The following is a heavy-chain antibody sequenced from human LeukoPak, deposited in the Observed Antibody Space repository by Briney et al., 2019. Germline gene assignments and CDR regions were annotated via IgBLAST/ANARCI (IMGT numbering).Heavy chain of an antibody. V-gene: IGHV3-11*04. CDR3: AREGIYDILTGPNFDY. J-gene: IGHJ4*02. CDR1: GFTFSDYY. Sequence: GGSLRLSCAASGFTFSDYYMSWIRQAPGKGLEWVSYTSSSGSTIYYADSVKGRFTISRDNAKNSLYLQMNSPRAEDTAVYYCAREGIYDILTGPNFDYWGQGTLVTVSS. CDR2: TSSSGSTI. D-gene: IGHD3-9*01.